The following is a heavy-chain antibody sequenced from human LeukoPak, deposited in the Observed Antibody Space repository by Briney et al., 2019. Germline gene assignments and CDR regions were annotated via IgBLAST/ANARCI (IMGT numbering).Heavy chain of an antibody. CDR2: ISSSSSTI. V-gene: IGHV3-48*01. CDR3: ARSLRGSYDY. J-gene: IGHJ4*02. D-gene: IGHD1-26*01. Sequence: GGSLTLSCAASGFTFSSYSMNWVRQAPGKGLEWVSYISSSSSTIYYADSVKGRFTISRDNAKNSLYLQMNSLRAEDTAVYYCARSLRGSYDYWGQGTLVTVSS. CDR1: GFTFSSYS.